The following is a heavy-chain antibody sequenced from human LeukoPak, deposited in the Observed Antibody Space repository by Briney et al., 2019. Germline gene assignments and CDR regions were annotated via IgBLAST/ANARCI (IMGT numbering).Heavy chain of an antibody. CDR3: ARDRGRNSFDY. J-gene: IGHJ4*02. Sequence: GSLRLSCAASGFTFSSYWMSWVRQAPGKGLEWVANIKQDGSEKYYVDSVKGRFTISRDNAKNSLYLQMNSLRAEDTALYYCARDRGRNSFDYWGQGTLVSVSS. D-gene: IGHD1-14*01. CDR2: IKQDGSEK. CDR1: GFTFSSYW. V-gene: IGHV3-7*01.